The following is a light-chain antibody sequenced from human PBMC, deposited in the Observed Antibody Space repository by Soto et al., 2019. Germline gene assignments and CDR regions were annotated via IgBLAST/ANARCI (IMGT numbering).Light chain of an antibody. CDR3: TSYTSSATGV. Sequence: QSALTQPASVPGSPGQSITISCTGTSSDVGGYKYVSWYQQHPGKTPKLLIYEVSNRPSGVSSRFSGSKSGNTASLTISGLQAEDEADYYCTSYTSSATGVFGGGTKVTVL. CDR2: EVS. V-gene: IGLV2-14*01. J-gene: IGLJ2*01. CDR1: SSDVGGYKY.